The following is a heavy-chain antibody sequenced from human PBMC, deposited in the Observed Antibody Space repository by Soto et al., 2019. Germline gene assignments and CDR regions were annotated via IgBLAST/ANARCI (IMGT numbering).Heavy chain of an antibody. CDR1: GYTFTSYD. Sequence: QVQLVQSGAEVKKPGASVKVSCKASGYTFTSYDINWVRQATGQGLEWMGWMNPNSGNTGYAQKFQGRVTMTRNTSINTAYMELRSLRSEDTAVYYCARGRTDYGGNLRPFYWGQGTLVTVSS. J-gene: IGHJ4*02. CDR3: ARGRTDYGGNLRPFY. D-gene: IGHD4-17*01. CDR2: MNPNSGNT. V-gene: IGHV1-8*01.